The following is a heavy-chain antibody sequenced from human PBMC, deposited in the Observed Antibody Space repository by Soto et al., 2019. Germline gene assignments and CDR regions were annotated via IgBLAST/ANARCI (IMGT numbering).Heavy chain of an antibody. D-gene: IGHD3-10*01. Sequence: QVQLVQSGAEVKKPGASVKVSCKASGYTFTNYALHWVRQAPGQRLEWMGWINAGNGNTKYSQKFQGRVTITRDTSASTAYRELSSLRYGDTAVYYWAKDRITTVRGVLIMHYWGQGTLVTVSS. V-gene: IGHV1-3*01. CDR2: INAGNGNT. CDR1: GYTFTNYA. J-gene: IGHJ4*02. CDR3: AKDRITTVRGVLIMHY.